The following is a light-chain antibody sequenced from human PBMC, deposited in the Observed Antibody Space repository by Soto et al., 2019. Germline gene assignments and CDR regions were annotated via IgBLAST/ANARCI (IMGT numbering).Light chain of an antibody. CDR2: DAS. CDR3: QQYYVPPYN. Sequence: DIQMTQSPSTLSASVGDRVTITCRASQSISGWLAWYQQKPGTAPKLLIYDASILQSGVPSRFSGSGSGTEFTLTISSLQAEDVAVYYCQQYYVPPYNFGQGTRLEIK. CDR1: QSISGW. J-gene: IGKJ2*01. V-gene: IGKV1-5*01.